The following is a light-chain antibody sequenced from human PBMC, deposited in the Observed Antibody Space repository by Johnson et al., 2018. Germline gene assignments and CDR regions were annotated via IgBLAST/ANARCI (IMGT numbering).Light chain of an antibody. CDR1: SSNIGNNY. Sequence: QSVLTQPPSVSAAPGQKVTISCSGSSSNIGNNYVSWYQQLPGTAPKLLIYENNKRPSGIPDLFSGSKSGTSATLGITGLQSGDEADYYCGTWDSSMSAGKVFGTGTKVTGL. CDR3: GTWDSSMSAGKV. J-gene: IGLJ1*01. V-gene: IGLV1-51*02. CDR2: ENN.